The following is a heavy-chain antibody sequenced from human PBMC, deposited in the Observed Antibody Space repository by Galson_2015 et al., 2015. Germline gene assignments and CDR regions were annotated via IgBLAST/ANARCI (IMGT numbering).Heavy chain of an antibody. Sequence: SLRLSCAASGFTFSSYDLHWVRQAPGKGLEWVSSISTSSSHIYYAGSVKGRFTISRDNAKNSLYLQMSNLRAEDTAVYYCTRDYGGFEYWGQGILVTVSS. CDR1: GFTFSSYD. J-gene: IGHJ4*02. V-gene: IGHV3-21*01. D-gene: IGHD4-23*01. CDR2: ISTSSSHI. CDR3: TRDYGGFEY.